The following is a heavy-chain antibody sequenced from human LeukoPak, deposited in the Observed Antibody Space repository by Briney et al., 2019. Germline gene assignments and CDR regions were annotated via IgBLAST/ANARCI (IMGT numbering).Heavy chain of an antibody. Sequence: PGGSLRLSCAASGFTFSSYAMSWVRQAPGKGLEWVSAISGSGGSTYYADSVKGRFTISRDNSKNTLYLQMNSVIAEDTAVYYCAKGGAAAESWDYWGQGTLVTVSS. J-gene: IGHJ4*02. CDR3: AKGGAAAESWDY. V-gene: IGHV3-23*01. CDR1: GFTFSSYA. D-gene: IGHD6-13*01. CDR2: ISGSGGST.